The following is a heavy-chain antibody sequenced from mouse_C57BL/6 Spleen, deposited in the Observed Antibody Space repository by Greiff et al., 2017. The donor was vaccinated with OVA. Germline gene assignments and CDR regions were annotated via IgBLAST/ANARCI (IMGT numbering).Heavy chain of an antibody. CDR3: ANYYGSPSYAMDY. CDR1: GFTFSDYG. J-gene: IGHJ4*01. V-gene: IGHV5-17*01. Sequence: DVMLVESGGGLVKPGGSLKLSCAASGFTFSDYGMHWVRQAPEKGLEWVAYISSGSSTIYYADTVKGRFTISRDNAKNTLFLQMTSLRSEDTAMYYCANYYGSPSYAMDYWGQGTSVTVSS. D-gene: IGHD1-1*01. CDR2: ISSGSSTI.